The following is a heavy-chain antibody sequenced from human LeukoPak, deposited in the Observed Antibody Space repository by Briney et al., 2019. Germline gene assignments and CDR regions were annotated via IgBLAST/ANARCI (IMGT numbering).Heavy chain of an antibody. Sequence: VASVKVSCKASGGTFSSYAISWVRQAPGQGLEWMGGIIPIFGTANYAQKFQGRVTITTDESTSTAYMELSSLRSEDTAVYYCAWTQYYYDSSGPAGGGFDYWGRGTLVTVSS. CDR1: GGTFSSYA. CDR3: AWTQYYYDSSGPAGGGFDY. J-gene: IGHJ4*02. D-gene: IGHD3-22*01. V-gene: IGHV1-69*05. CDR2: IIPIFGTA.